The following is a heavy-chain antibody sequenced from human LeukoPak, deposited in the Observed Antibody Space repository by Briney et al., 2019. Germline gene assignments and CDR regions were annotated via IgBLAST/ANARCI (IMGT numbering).Heavy chain of an antibody. D-gene: IGHD6-25*01. CDR2: ISFYGNNE. J-gene: IGHJ4*02. CDR3: ANIIRKYTSGYYYFDY. Sequence: GGSLRLSCAASEFTFSRYAMHWVRQAPAKRLEWGAAISFYGNNEYYADPVKGRFTISRDNSKNTLYLQMNSLRAEDTAVYYCANIIRKYTSGYYYFDYWGQGTLVTVSS. CDR1: EFTFSRYA. V-gene: IGHV3-30-3*01.